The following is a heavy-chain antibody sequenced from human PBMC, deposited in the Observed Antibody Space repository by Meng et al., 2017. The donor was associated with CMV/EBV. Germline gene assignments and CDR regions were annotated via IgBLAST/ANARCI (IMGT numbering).Heavy chain of an antibody. Sequence: GSVTVSCKASGYTFTSYDINWVRQATGQGLEWMGWMNPNSGNTGYAQKFQGRVTMTRNTSISTAYMELSSLRSEDTAVYYCARGLRIFGVVPSPYYFDYWGQGTLVTVSS. J-gene: IGHJ4*02. CDR3: ARGLRIFGVVPSPYYFDY. D-gene: IGHD3-3*01. V-gene: IGHV1-8*01. CDR2: MNPNSGNT. CDR1: GYTFTSYD.